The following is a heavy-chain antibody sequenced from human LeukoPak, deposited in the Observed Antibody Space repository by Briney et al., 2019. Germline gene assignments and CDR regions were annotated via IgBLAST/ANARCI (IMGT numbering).Heavy chain of an antibody. Sequence: PGGSLRLSCAASGFTFSDYYMSWIRQAPGKGLEWVSYISSSGSTIYYADSVKGRFTISRDNAKNSLYLQMNSLRAEDTAVYYCARVRLWFGELSDEVYYYYGMDVWGKGTTVTVSS. CDR1: GFTFSDYY. CDR2: ISSSGSTI. CDR3: ARVRLWFGELSDEVYYYYGMDV. J-gene: IGHJ6*04. V-gene: IGHV3-11*01. D-gene: IGHD3-10*01.